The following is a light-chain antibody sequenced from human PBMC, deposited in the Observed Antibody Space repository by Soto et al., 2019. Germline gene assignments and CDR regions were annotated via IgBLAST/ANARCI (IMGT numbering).Light chain of an antibody. CDR1: QSVSNND. V-gene: IGKV3-20*01. CDR3: HHYSRSPPYT. Sequence: EIVLTQSPDTLSLSPGERATVSCRASQSVSNNDLAWYQQRPGQAPRLVLYGASTRPTGIPDRFSGSVSGTEFTLTISRLEPEDFAVYYCHHYSRSPPYTFGQGTKLYIK. J-gene: IGKJ2*01. CDR2: GAS.